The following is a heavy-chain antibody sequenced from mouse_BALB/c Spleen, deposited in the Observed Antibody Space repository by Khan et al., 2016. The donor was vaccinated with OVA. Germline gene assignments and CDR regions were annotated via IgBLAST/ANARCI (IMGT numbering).Heavy chain of an antibody. CDR1: GFTFSSYG. CDR3: ATSYYYGYYFDY. V-gene: IGHV5-17*02. CDR2: ISGDSSTI. J-gene: IGHJ2*01. Sequence: EVQLQESGGGLVQPGGSRKLSCAASGFTFSSYGMHWVRQAPEKGLEWVAYISGDSSTIYYAHTVKGRFTISRDNPKNTLFLQMTSLMSEDTAMYYCATSYYYGYYFDYWGPGTTLTVSS. D-gene: IGHD1-1*01.